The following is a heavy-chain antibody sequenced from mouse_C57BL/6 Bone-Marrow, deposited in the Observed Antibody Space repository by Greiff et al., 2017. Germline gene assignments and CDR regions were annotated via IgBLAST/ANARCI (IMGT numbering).Heavy chain of an antibody. D-gene: IGHD1-1*01. J-gene: IGHJ4*01. CDR2: IYPGSGRT. Sequence: VQLQQPGAELVKPGASVKMSCKASGYTFTSYWITWVKQRPGQGLEWIGDIYPGSGRTNYNEKFKSKATLTVDTSSRPAYMQLSSLTSEDSAIYYCAREGITSRNAMDYWGQGTSVTVSS. CDR1: GYTFTSYW. CDR3: AREGITSRNAMDY. V-gene: IGHV1-55*01.